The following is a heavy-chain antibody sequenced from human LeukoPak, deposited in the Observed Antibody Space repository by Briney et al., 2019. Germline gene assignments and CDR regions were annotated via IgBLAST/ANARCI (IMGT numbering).Heavy chain of an antibody. D-gene: IGHD3-3*01. V-gene: IGHV4-39*01. CDR3: ARLRFEFWSGYTHPYFDY. CDR2: IHYSGTT. J-gene: IGHJ4*02. CDR1: GGSISSSSYS. Sequence: SSGTLSLTCTVSGGSISSSSYSWGWIRQPPGKGLEWLGSIHYSGTTYYNPSLKSRVTISVDTSKIQFSLKLSSVAATDTAVYFCARLRFEFWSGYTHPYFDYWGQGTLVTVSS.